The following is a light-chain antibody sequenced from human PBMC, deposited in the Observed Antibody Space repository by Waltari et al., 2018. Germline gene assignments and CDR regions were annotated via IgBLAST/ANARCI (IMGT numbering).Light chain of an antibody. CDR3: QQYSNFPWT. CDR2: KAS. CDR1: QSISSW. Sequence: DIQMTQSPSTLSASVGDRVTITCRASQSISSWLAWYQQKPGKAPKLLIYKASGLESGVPSRFSGSESVTEFTLTISSLQPDDFATYYCQQYSNFPWTFGQGTKVELK. J-gene: IGKJ1*01. V-gene: IGKV1-5*03.